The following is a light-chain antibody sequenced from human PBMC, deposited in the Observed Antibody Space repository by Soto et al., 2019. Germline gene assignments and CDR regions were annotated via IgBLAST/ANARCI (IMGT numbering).Light chain of an antibody. CDR2: GAS. CDR3: QQCGSSPWT. Sequence: EIVLTQSPGTLSLSPGEGATLSCRASQTVNSNYLAWYQQKPGQAPRLLIYGASSRATGIPDRFSGSGSGTDFALSISRLEPEDFAVYYCQQCGSSPWTVGQGTKVEIK. J-gene: IGKJ1*01. CDR1: QTVNSNY. V-gene: IGKV3-20*01.